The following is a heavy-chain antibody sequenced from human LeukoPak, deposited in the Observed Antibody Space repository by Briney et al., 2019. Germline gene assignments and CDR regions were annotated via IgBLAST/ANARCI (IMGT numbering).Heavy chain of an antibody. D-gene: IGHD2-2*01. CDR3: ARGDFCSSTSCYLRPMDV. J-gene: IGHJ6*03. CDR2: ISSSGSTI. CDR1: GFTFSDYY. Sequence: GSLRLSCAASGFTFSDYYMSWIRQAPGKGLEWVSYISSSGSTIYYADSVKGRFTISRDNAKNSLYLQMNSLRAEDTAVYYCARGDFCSSTSCYLRPMDVWGKGTTVTVSS. V-gene: IGHV3-11*01.